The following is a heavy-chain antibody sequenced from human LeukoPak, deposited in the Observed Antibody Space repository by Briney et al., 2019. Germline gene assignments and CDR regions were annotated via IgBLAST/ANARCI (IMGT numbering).Heavy chain of an antibody. J-gene: IGHJ4*02. CDR1: GFTFSSFW. V-gene: IGHV3-7*01. D-gene: IGHD6-19*01. CDR2: IGLDGSDT. CDR3: VRDHRAGWALEY. Sequence: GGSLRLSCAASGFTFSSFWMYWVRQAPGKGLEWLAKIGLDGSDTYYDDSVKGRFTITRDNAKNSLFLQLSSLRAEDTAVYYCVRDHRAGWALEYWGQGTLVTVSS.